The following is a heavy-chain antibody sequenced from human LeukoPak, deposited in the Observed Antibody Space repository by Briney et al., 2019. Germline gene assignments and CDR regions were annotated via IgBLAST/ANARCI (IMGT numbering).Heavy chain of an antibody. CDR2: ISGGGGST. CDR3: AKAPNYYDSSGYFDY. Sequence: GGSLRLSCAASGFTFSSYAMSWVRQAPGKGLEWVSAISGGGGSTYYADSVKGRFTISRDNSKNTLYLQMNSLRAEDTAVYYCAKAPNYYDSSGYFDYWGQGTLVTVSS. D-gene: IGHD3-22*01. J-gene: IGHJ4*02. CDR1: GFTFSSYA. V-gene: IGHV3-23*01.